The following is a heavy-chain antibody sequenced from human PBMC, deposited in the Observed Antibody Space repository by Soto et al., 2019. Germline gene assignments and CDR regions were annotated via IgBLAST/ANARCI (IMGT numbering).Heavy chain of an antibody. CDR1: GYTFTSYG. J-gene: IGHJ4*02. D-gene: IGHD3-16*01. CDR3: ARHEGVAGELYY. Sequence: QVQLVQSGAEVKKPGASVKVSCKASGYTFTSYGISWVRQAPGQGLEWMGWISAYNGNTNYAQKLQGRVTMTTDTTTNTAYMELRILRSDDTAVYYCARHEGVAGELYYWGQGTLVTVSS. CDR2: ISAYNGNT. V-gene: IGHV1-18*01.